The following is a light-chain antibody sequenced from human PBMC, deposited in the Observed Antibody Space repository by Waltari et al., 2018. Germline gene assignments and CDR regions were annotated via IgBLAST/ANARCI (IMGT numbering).Light chain of an antibody. CDR1: NNIGSY. CDR3: QHTFETPYS. Sequence: DIQMTQSPSSLPASIGDRVTITCRASNNIGSYLNWYQQRTGEAPKLLIYATSTLQTEVPSRFSGSGSRTDFTLTISSLQPEDFATYYCQHTFETPYSFGQGTKLESK. J-gene: IGKJ2*01. V-gene: IGKV1-39*01. CDR2: ATS.